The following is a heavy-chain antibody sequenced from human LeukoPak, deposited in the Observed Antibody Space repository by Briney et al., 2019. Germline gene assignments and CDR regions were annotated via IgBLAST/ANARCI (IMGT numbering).Heavy chain of an antibody. D-gene: IGHD1-26*01. CDR2: IIPIFGTA. CDR3: ALGAAGSVFDP. CDR1: GGTFSSYA. J-gene: IGHJ5*02. V-gene: IGHV1-69*06. Sequence: SVKVSCKASGGTFSSYAISWVRQAPGQGLEWMGGIIPIFGTANYAQKFQGRVTITADKSTSTAYVELSSLRSEDTAVYYCALGAAGSVFDPWGQGTLVTVSS.